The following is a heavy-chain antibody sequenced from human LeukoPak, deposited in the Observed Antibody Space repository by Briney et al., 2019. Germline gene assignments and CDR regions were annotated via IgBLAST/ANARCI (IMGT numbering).Heavy chain of an antibody. D-gene: IGHD1-1*01. CDR1: GHSISSDYY. CDR2: TYHSGNS. V-gene: IGHV4-38-2*01. CDR3: VTGTAALFDP. Sequence: SETLSPTCSVSGHSISSDYYWAWIRQPPGKGLEWIASTYHSGNSYYNPSLKSRVTISVDTSKNQFSLKLSSVTAADTAVYYCVTGTAALFDPWGQGTLVTVSS. J-gene: IGHJ5*02.